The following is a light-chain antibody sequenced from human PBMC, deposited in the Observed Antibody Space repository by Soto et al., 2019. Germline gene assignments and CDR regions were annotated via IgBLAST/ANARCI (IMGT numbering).Light chain of an antibody. Sequence: QSALTQPASVSGSPGQSITISCTGTSRAFGGSNHVSWYQQHPGKAPKLLIYDVGNRPSGISDRFSGSKSDNTASLTISGLLTEDEADYFCSSYRSSSSPPFVFGTGTKLTVL. CDR1: SRAFGGSNH. V-gene: IGLV2-14*03. J-gene: IGLJ1*01. CDR3: SSYRSSSSPPFV. CDR2: DVG.